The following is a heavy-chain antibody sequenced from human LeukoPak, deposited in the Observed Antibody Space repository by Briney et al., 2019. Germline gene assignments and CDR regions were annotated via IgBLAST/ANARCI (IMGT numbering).Heavy chain of an antibody. CDR3: ARGSPIGFDSSGYYWYY. V-gene: IGHV4-34*01. CDR2: INHSGST. CDR1: GGSFSGYY. D-gene: IGHD3-22*01. J-gene: IGHJ4*02. Sequence: SETLSPTCAVYGGSFSGYYWSWIRQPPGKGLEWTGEINHSGSTNYNPSLKSRVTISVDTSKNQFSLKLSSVTAADTAVYYCARGSPIGFDSSGYYWYYWGQGTLVTVSS.